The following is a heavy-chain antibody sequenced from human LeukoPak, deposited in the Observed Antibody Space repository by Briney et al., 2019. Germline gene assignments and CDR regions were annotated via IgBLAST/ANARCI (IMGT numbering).Heavy chain of an antibody. CDR2: INPNSGGT. J-gene: IGHJ5*02. Sequence: ASVNVSCKASGYTFTCYYMHGVRQAPGQGLEWMGWINPNSGGTNYAQKFQGRVTMTRDTSISTAYMELSRLRSDDTAVYYCARETYGSGCSNWFDPWGQGTLVTVSS. D-gene: IGHD3-10*01. V-gene: IGHV1-2*02. CDR1: GYTFTCYY. CDR3: ARETYGSGCSNWFDP.